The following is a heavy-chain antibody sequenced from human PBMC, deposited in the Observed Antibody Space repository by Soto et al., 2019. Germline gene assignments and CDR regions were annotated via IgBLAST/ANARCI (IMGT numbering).Heavy chain of an antibody. CDR2: ISSSSSTI. CDR1: GFTFSTYS. CDR3: ARPTYYYDSSGPPAY. Sequence: GGSLRLSCXASGFTFSTYSMNWVRQAPGKGLEWVSYISSSSSTIFYTDSVKGRFTVSRDNAKNSLYLQMNSLRAEDTAAYYCARPTYYYDSSGPPAYWGQGTLVTVS. J-gene: IGHJ4*02. D-gene: IGHD3-22*01. V-gene: IGHV3-48*01.